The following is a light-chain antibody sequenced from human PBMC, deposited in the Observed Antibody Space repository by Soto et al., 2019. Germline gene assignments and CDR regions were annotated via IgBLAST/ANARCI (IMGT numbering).Light chain of an antibody. Sequence: EIVLTQSPGTLSLSPGERVTLSCRASQSVRGSSLAWYQQKPGQAPRLLIYGVSSRATGIPARFSGGGSGTDFTLTISRLETEDFSVYYCQQYCSSPLTFGGGTKVEMK. CDR2: GVS. J-gene: IGKJ4*01. CDR1: QSVRGSS. CDR3: QQYCSSPLT. V-gene: IGKV3-20*01.